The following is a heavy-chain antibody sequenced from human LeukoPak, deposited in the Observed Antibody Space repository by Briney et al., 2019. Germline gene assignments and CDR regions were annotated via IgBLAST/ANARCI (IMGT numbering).Heavy chain of an antibody. Sequence: GGSLRLSCAASGFTFSSYAMHWVRQAPGKGLERGAVISYDGSNKYYADSVKGRFTISRDNSKNTLYLQMNSLRAEDTAVYYCARVAVTIYYYYYGMDVWGKGTTVTVSS. CDR3: ARVAVTIYYYYYGMDV. CDR1: GFTFSSYA. J-gene: IGHJ6*04. V-gene: IGHV3-30*04. D-gene: IGHD6-19*01. CDR2: ISYDGSNK.